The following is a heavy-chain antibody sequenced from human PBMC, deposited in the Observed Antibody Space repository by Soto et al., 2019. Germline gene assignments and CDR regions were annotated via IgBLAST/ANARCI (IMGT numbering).Heavy chain of an antibody. CDR2: ISWDGGST. CDR3: AKGGPPPYDSSGSYDAFDI. J-gene: IGHJ3*02. V-gene: IGHV3-43*01. CDR1: GXTLDDYT. Sequence: GSLRLACAASGXTLDDYTMDWVRQAPGKGLEWVSLISWDGGSTYYADSVKGRFTISRDNSKNSLYLQMNSLRTEHTALYYCAKGGPPPYDSSGSYDAFDIWGQGTMVTVSS. D-gene: IGHD3-22*01.